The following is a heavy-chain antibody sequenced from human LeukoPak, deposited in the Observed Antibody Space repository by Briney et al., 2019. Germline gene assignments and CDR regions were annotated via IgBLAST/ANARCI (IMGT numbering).Heavy chain of an antibody. Sequence: GGSLRLSCAASGFTFSSYWMSWVRQAPGKGLEWVSNIKQDGSEKYYVDSVKGRFTISRDNAKNSLYMQMNSLRAEDTAVYYCARSLRYFDWLHTSYYFDYWGQGTLVTVSS. J-gene: IGHJ4*02. CDR2: IKQDGSEK. CDR3: ARSLRYFDWLHTSYYFDY. D-gene: IGHD3-9*01. CDR1: GFTFSSYW. V-gene: IGHV3-7*01.